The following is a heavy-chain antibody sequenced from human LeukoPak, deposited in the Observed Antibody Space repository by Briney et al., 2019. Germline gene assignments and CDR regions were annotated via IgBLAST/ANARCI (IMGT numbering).Heavy chain of an antibody. Sequence: GSLRLSCAACGVTFSSYEMNWVRQARGKGLAWVSYIRSSGSTIYYADSVKGRFTITRDNAKNSLYLQMNSLRAEDTAVYYCAELGITMIGGVWGKGTTVTISS. V-gene: IGHV3-48*03. CDR3: AELGITMIGGV. D-gene: IGHD3-10*02. CDR1: GVTFSSYE. CDR2: IRSSGSTI. J-gene: IGHJ6*04.